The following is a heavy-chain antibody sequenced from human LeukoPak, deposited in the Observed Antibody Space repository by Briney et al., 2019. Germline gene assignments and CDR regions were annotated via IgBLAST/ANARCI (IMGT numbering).Heavy chain of an antibody. CDR3: ARDGEYGSGSYSTDYFDY. CDR2: INPNSGGT. CDR1: GYTFTGYY. J-gene: IGHJ4*02. D-gene: IGHD3-10*01. V-gene: IGHV1-2*02. Sequence: GASVKVSCKASGYTFTGYYMHWVRQAPGQGLEWMGWINPNSGGTNYAQKFQGRVTMTRDTPISTAYMELSRLRSDDTAVYYCARDGEYGSGSYSTDYFDYWGQGTLVTVSS.